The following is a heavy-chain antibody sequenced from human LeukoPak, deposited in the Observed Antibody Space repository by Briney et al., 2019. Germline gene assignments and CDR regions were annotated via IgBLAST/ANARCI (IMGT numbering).Heavy chain of an antibody. Sequence: PSETLSHTCTVSGGSISSYYWSWIRQPPGKGLEWIGYIYYSGSTNYNPSLKSRVTISVDTSKNQFSLKLSSVTAADTAVYYCARHGNLAHPLIPYGSGSYPNWFDPWGQGTLVTVSS. D-gene: IGHD3-10*01. CDR1: GGSISSYY. J-gene: IGHJ5*02. V-gene: IGHV4-59*08. CDR2: IYYSGST. CDR3: ARHGNLAHPLIPYGSGSYPNWFDP.